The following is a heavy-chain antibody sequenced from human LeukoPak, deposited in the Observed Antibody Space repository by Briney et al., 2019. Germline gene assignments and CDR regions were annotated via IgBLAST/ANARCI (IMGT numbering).Heavy chain of an antibody. CDR1: GYTFTSYG. Sequence: GASVKVSCKASGYTFTSYGISWVRQAPGQGLEWMGWISAYNGNTNYAQKLQGRVTMTTDTSTSTAYMELRSLRSDDTAVYYCARVPPRSDLNYYDSGGSGLNFDYWGQGTLVTVSS. CDR3: ARVPPRSDLNYYDSGGSGLNFDY. V-gene: IGHV1-18*01. CDR2: ISAYNGNT. D-gene: IGHD3-22*01. J-gene: IGHJ4*02.